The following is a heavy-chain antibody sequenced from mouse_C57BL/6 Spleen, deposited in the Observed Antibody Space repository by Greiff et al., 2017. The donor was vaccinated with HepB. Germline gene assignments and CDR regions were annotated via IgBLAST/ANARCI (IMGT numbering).Heavy chain of an antibody. V-gene: IGHV1-64*01. CDR3: ARGDYGSSNY. CDR1: GYTFTSYW. D-gene: IGHD1-1*01. Sequence: VQLQQSGAELVKPGASVKLSCKASGYTFTSYWMHWVKQRPGQGLEWIGMIHPNSGSTNYNEKFKSKATMTVNKSSSTAYMQLSSLTSEDSAVYYCARGDYGSSNYWGQGTTLTVSS. J-gene: IGHJ2*01. CDR2: IHPNSGST.